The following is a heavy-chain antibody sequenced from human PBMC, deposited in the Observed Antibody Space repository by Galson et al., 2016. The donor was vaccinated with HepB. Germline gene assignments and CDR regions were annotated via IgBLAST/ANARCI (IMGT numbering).Heavy chain of an antibody. J-gene: IGHJ4*02. CDR3: AKDRAALSYHAFDY. Sequence: SLRLSCAVSGFTFSTYAMSWVRQAPGKGLEWISVIGGGGGSSYYAASVKGRFTISRDNSKNTVYLQMNTLRVEDTAVYYCAKDRAALSYHAFDYWGQGTLVTVSS. D-gene: IGHD3-10*01. CDR1: GFTFSTYA. CDR2: IGGGGGSS. V-gene: IGHV3-23*01.